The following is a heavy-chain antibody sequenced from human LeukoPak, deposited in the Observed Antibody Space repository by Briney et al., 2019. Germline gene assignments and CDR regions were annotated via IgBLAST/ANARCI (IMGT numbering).Heavy chain of an antibody. CDR1: GFAFNRYI. CDR3: GGYNWFDP. V-gene: IGHV3-30-3*01. Sequence: GGSLRLSCAASGFAFNRYIVQWVRQAPGKGLEWVAVISYDGSNKYYADSVKGRFTISRDNSKNTLYLQMNSLRAEDTAVYYCGGYNWFDPWGQGTLVTVSS. CDR2: ISYDGSNK. J-gene: IGHJ5*02.